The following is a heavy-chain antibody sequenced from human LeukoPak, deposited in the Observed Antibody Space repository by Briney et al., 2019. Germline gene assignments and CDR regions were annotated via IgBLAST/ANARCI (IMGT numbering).Heavy chain of an antibody. CDR1: GGAFSNYA. CDR3: ARWTHGSGAGFFIH. CDR2: IIPLLGTP. Sequence: SVKVSCKASGGAFSNYAMNWVRQAPGQGLEWMGGIIPLLGTPSYAQKFQGGVTITADESTTTAYMELSSLRSEDTAVYYCARWTHGSGAGFFIHWGQGTLVTVSS. V-gene: IGHV1-69*13. D-gene: IGHD3-10*01. J-gene: IGHJ1*01.